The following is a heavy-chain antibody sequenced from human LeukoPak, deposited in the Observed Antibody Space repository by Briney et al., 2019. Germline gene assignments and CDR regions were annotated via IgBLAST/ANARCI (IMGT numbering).Heavy chain of an antibody. CDR2: IYYSGST. CDR3: AREGAYCGGDCYLNYFDY. Sequence: SETLSLTCTVSGGSISSGGYYWSWVRQHPGKGLEWIVYIYYSGSTYYNPSLKSRVTISVDTSKNQFSLKLSSVTAADTAVYYCAREGAYCGGDCYLNYFDYWGQGTLVTVSS. D-gene: IGHD2-21*02. J-gene: IGHJ4*02. CDR1: GGSISSGGYY. V-gene: IGHV4-31*03.